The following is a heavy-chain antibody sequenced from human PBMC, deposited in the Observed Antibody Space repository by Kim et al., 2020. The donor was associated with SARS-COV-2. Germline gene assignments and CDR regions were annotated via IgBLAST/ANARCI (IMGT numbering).Heavy chain of an antibody. J-gene: IGHJ2*01. CDR3: ASDGLLWFGEPRGYFDL. D-gene: IGHD3-10*01. Sequence: VEGRFTIARDNSKNTLYLQMNSMRAEDTAVYYCASDGLLWFGEPRGYFDLWGRGTLVTVSS. V-gene: IGHV3-30*07.